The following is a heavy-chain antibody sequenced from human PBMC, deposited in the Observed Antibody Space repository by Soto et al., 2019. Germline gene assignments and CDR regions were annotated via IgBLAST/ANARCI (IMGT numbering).Heavy chain of an antibody. Sequence: SETLSLTCTLSAASITYGVYSCSWIRQPPWNDLERLGYISHLDSTFYNPSFQSRLTLSIHRSKNQFSLKLASMTAADTAVYYCARGRAFDPFDYGGQGNMVTVYS. CDR2: ISHLDST. CDR3: ARGRAFDPFDY. J-gene: IGHJ4*02. CDR1: AASITYGVYS. V-gene: IGHV4-30-2*01.